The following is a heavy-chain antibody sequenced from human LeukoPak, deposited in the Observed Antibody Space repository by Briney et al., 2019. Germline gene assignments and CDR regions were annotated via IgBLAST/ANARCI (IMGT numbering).Heavy chain of an antibody. Sequence: GGSLRLSCAASGFTFTNYGFHWVRQAPGKGLEWVAYIRYDGSSKYYADSVKGRFTISRDNSKNTVDLQMISLRLEDMAVYYCVKDLYGSGSFGGQGTLVTVSS. V-gene: IGHV3-30*02. D-gene: IGHD3-10*01. CDR2: IRYDGSSK. CDR1: GFTFTNYG. CDR3: VKDLYGSGSF. J-gene: IGHJ4*02.